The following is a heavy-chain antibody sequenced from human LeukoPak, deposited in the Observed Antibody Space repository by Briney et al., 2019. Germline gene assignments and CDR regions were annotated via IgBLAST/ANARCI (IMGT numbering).Heavy chain of an antibody. Sequence: GRSLRLSCAASGFTFSSYGMHWVRQAPGKGLEWVAVISYDGSNKYYADSVKGRFTISRDNSKNTLYLQMNSLRAEDTVVYYCAKDLDTMVRGVTHAFDIWGQGTMVTVSS. CDR1: GFTFSSYG. V-gene: IGHV3-30*18. CDR2: ISYDGSNK. CDR3: AKDLDTMVRGVTHAFDI. D-gene: IGHD3-10*01. J-gene: IGHJ3*02.